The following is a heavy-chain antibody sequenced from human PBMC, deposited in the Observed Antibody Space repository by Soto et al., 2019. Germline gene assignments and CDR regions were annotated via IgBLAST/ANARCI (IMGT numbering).Heavy chain of an antibody. CDR2: ISYNASNK. CDR3: AKTPLSRWSSGWYGKYFFDY. V-gene: IGHV3-30*18. J-gene: IGHJ4*02. D-gene: IGHD6-19*01. Sequence: PGGSLRLSCAASGFTFSSYGMHWVRKAPGKGLEWVAIISYNASNKSYADSVWGRFTISRDNSKSTLYLQMNSLITEYTAVYYCAKTPLSRWSSGWYGKYFFDYWGRGTLVTV. CDR1: GFTFSSYG.